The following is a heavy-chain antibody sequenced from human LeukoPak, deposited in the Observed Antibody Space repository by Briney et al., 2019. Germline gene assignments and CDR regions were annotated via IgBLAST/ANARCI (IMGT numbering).Heavy chain of an antibody. J-gene: IGHJ5*01. V-gene: IGHV3-9*01. CDR1: GFTFDDYA. D-gene: IGHD1-26*01. Sequence: GRSLRLSCAASGFTFDDYAMHWVRQAPGKGLEWVSGISWNSGSIGYADSVKGRFTISRDNAKNSLYLQMNSLRAEDTAVYFCATEKDLLLDSWGQGTPVTVSS. CDR3: ATEKDLLLDS. CDR2: ISWNSGSI.